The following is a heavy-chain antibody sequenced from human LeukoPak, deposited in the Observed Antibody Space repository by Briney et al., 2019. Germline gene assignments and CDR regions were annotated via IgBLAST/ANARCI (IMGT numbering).Heavy chain of an antibody. CDR3: AKARTYYYGSGSSLDH. D-gene: IGHD3-10*01. J-gene: IGHJ4*02. CDR2: ISGSGGST. Sequence: PGGSLRLSCAASGFTFSSYGMSWVRQAPGKGLEWVSAISGSGGSTYYADSVKGRFTISRDNSKNTLYLQMNSLRAEDTAVYYCAKARTYYYGSGSSLDHWGQGTLVTVSS. CDR1: GFTFSSYG. V-gene: IGHV3-23*01.